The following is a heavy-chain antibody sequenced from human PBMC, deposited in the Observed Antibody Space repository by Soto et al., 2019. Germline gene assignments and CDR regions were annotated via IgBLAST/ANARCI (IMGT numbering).Heavy chain of an antibody. J-gene: IGHJ5*02. CDR3: ARHYYGSGSQDNWFEP. D-gene: IGHD3-10*01. CDR2: INPNSGGT. Sequence: GASVKVSCKASGYTFTGYYMHWVRQAPGQGLEWMGWINPNSGGTNYAQKFQGWVTMTRDTSISTAYMELSRLRSDDTAVYYCARHYYGSGSQDNWFEPWGQGTLVTVSS. CDR1: GYTFTGYY. V-gene: IGHV1-2*04.